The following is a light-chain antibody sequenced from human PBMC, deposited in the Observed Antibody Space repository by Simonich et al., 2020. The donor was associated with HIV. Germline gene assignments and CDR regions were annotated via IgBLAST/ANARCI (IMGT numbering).Light chain of an antibody. CDR2: DVS. CDR1: SSDVGGYNY. V-gene: IGLV2-14*01. J-gene: IGLJ2*01. CDR3: SSYTGSNTVI. Sequence: QSAPTQPASVSGSPGQSITISCTGTSSDVGGYNYVSWYQQHPGKAPKLMIYDVSKRTSGVSNRFSASKSGNTASLTISGLQAKDEADYYCSSYTGSNTVIFGGGTKLTVL.